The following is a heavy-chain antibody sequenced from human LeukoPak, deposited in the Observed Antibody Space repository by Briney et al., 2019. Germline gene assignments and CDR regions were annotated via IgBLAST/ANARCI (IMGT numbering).Heavy chain of an antibody. J-gene: IGHJ4*02. CDR1: GGSISSYY. Sequence: PSETLSLTCTVSGGSISSYYWSWIRQPPGKGLEWIGYIYYSGSTNYNPSLKSRVTISVDTSKNQFSLKLSSVTAADTAVYYCARDLWGYSYGQAFDYWGQGTLVTVSS. V-gene: IGHV4-59*01. D-gene: IGHD5-18*01. CDR2: IYYSGST. CDR3: ARDLWGYSYGQAFDY.